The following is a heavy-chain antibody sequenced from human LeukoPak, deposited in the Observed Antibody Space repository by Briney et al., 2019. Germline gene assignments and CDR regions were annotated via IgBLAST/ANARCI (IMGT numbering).Heavy chain of an antibody. Sequence: SVKVSCKASGGTFSSYAISWVRQAPGQGLEWMGRIIPIFGTANYAQKFQGRVTITTDESTSTAYMELSSLRSEDTAVYYCARGFFRLYCSGGSCYLSPRYYYYYYMDVWGKGTTVTVSS. V-gene: IGHV1-69*05. J-gene: IGHJ6*03. D-gene: IGHD2-15*01. CDR3: ARGFFRLYCSGGSCYLSPRYYYYYYMDV. CDR1: GGTFSSYA. CDR2: IIPIFGTA.